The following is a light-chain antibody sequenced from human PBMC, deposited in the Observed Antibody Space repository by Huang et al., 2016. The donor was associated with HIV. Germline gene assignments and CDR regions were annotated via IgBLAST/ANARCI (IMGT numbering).Light chain of an antibody. J-gene: IGKJ1*01. CDR1: QSISSNY. V-gene: IGKV3-20*01. CDR3: QQYGNSLWT. Sequence: EIVLTQSPGTLSLSPGERATLSGSASQSISSNYLVWFQQKRCQPPRLLIYGASSSATGIPDRFSGSGSGTDFTLTISSLEPEDIAVYYCQQYGNSLWTFGQGTKVEIK. CDR2: GAS.